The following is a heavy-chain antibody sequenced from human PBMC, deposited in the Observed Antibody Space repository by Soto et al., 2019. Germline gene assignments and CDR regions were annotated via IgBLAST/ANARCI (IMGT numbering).Heavy chain of an antibody. Sequence: QVQLVQSGADVKKPGASVKVSCKASGYTFTSYFVHWVRQAPGQGLEWLGMISPSGGSTTYAQRFKGRVTMTRDPSTSTVNMELSSLRSGDTAVYYCAKDGYGAGNYYFDSWGQGTLVTVSS. CDR3: AKDGYGAGNYYFDS. CDR1: GYTFTSYF. V-gene: IGHV1-46*01. CDR2: ISPSGGST. J-gene: IGHJ4*02. D-gene: IGHD3-10*01.